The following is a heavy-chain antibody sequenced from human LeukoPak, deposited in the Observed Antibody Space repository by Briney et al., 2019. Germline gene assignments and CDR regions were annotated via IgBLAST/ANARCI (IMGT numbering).Heavy chain of an antibody. Sequence: PGGSLRLSCAASGFSFSNYAMSWVRQAPGKGLEWVSTINGAGVRTFYVESVKGRFTVSRDNSKSTIYLQMNSLRAEDTATYYCARQIQLGSNYYYMDVWGRRTTVTVSS. CDR3: ARQIQLGSNYYYMDV. J-gene: IGHJ6*03. D-gene: IGHD5-24*01. CDR2: INGAGVRT. CDR1: GFSFSNYA. V-gene: IGHV3-23*01.